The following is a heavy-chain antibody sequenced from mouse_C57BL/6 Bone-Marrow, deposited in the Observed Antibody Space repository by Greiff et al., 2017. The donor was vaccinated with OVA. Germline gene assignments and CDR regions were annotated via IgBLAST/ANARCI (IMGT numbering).Heavy chain of an antibody. Sequence: EVQLKQSGGDLVKPGGSLKLSCAASGFTFSSYGMSWVRQTPDKRLEWVATISSGGSYTYYPDSVKGRFTISRDNAKNTLYLQMSSLKSEDTAMYYCARNYYGYAMDYWGQGTSVTVSS. CDR1: GFTFSSYG. D-gene: IGHD1-1*01. V-gene: IGHV5-6*01. CDR3: ARNYYGYAMDY. J-gene: IGHJ4*01. CDR2: ISSGGSYT.